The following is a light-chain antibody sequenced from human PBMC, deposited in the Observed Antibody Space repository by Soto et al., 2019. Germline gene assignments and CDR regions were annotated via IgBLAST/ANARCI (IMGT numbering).Light chain of an antibody. CDR2: GAS. CDR1: QSVSSK. V-gene: IGKV3-15*01. J-gene: IGKJ1*01. CDR3: QQDNNWPPVT. Sequence: EIVMTQSPATLSVSPGERATLSCRASQSVSSKLAWYQQKPGQAPRLLSYGASTRATGIPARFSGSGSGTEFTLTISSLQSEDFAVYYCQQDNNWPPVTFGQGTKVEIK.